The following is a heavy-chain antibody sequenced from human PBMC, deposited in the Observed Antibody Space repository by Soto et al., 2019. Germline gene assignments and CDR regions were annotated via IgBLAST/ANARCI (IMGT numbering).Heavy chain of an antibody. CDR3: ARASNSWFDP. CDR2: ISSNK. CDR1: GFTFSSYA. V-gene: IGHV3-64*04. D-gene: IGHD2-2*01. Sequence: GGSLRLSCSASGFTFSSYAMHWVRQAPGKGLEYVSAISSNKYYADSVKGRFTISRDNSKNTLYLQMNSLRAEDTAVYYCARASNSWFDPWGQGTLVTVSS. J-gene: IGHJ5*02.